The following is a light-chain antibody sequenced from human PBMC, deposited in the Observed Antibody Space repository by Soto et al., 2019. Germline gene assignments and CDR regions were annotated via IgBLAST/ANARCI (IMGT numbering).Light chain of an antibody. Sequence: QSALTQPASVSGSPGQSITISCTGTTSDVGRYKFVSWYQHHPGKAPKLLIFEVSNRPSGVSNRFSGSKSGNTASLTISGLQTEDEATYYCSSSTDTDTLVIFGGGTKLTVL. V-gene: IGLV2-14*01. J-gene: IGLJ2*01. CDR1: TSDVGRYKF. CDR3: SSSTDTDTLVI. CDR2: EVS.